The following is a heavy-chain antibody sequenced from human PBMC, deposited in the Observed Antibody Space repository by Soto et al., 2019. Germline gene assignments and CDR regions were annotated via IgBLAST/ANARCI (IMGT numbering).Heavy chain of an antibody. Sequence: TLSLTCAISGDKVSTSSATWNWIRQSPSRGLEWLGRTYYKSKWYHDYGLSVKSRIIINPDTSRNQFSLQLRSMTPDDTAVYFCSRDAVTMVRGVILEYYGMDVWGQGTTVTVSS. CDR3: SRDAVTMVRGVILEYYGMDV. V-gene: IGHV6-1*01. D-gene: IGHD3-10*01. J-gene: IGHJ6*02. CDR2: TYYKSKWYH. CDR1: GDKVSTSSAT.